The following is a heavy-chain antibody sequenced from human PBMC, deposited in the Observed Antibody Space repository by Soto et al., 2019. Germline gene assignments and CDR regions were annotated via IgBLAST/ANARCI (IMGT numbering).Heavy chain of an antibody. CDR1: GGSISSYY. J-gene: IGHJ6*03. Sequence: SETLSLTCTVSGGSISSYYWSWIRQPPGKGLEWIGYIYYSGSTNYNPSLKSRVTISVDTSKNHFSLKLSSVTAADTAVYYCARARRGFGELLYRGSYYYYMDVWGKGTTVTVSS. CDR2: IYYSGST. CDR3: ARARRGFGELLYRGSYYYYMDV. V-gene: IGHV4-59*01. D-gene: IGHD3-10*01.